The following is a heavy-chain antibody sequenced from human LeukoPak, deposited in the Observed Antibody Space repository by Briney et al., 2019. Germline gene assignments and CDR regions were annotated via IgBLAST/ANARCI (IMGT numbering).Heavy chain of an antibody. CDR1: GFTFSDYY. CDR3: ARDSPQTGWLVLASLYYMDV. D-gene: IGHD6-19*01. J-gene: IGHJ6*03. CDR2: ISSSGSTI. Sequence: GGSLRLSCAASGFTFSDYYMSWIRQAPGKGLEWVSYISSSGSTIYYADSVKGRFTISRDNAKNSLYLQMNGLRAEDTAVYYCARDSPQTGWLVLASLYYMDVWGKGTTVTVSS. V-gene: IGHV3-11*01.